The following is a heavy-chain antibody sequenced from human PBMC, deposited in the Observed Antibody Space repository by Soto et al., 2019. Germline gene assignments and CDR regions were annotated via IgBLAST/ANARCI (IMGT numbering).Heavy chain of an antibody. CDR1: GYTFTSYY. CDR3: ARDFLGTTGTTDPYYYYYGMDV. Sequence: ASVKVSCKASGYTFTSYYMHWVRQAPGQGLEWMGIINPSGGSTSYAQKFQGRVTMTRDTSTSTVYMELSSLRSEDTAVYYCARDFLGTTGTTDPYYYYYGMDVWGQGTTVTVSS. CDR2: INPSGGST. D-gene: IGHD1-1*01. J-gene: IGHJ6*02. V-gene: IGHV1-46*01.